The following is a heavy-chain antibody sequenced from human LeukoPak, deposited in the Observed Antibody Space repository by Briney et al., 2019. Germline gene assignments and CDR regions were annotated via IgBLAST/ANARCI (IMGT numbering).Heavy chain of an antibody. CDR1: GDTFTSFG. Sequence: ASVKVSCKASGDTFTSFGLTWVRQVPGQTLEWVGWISAYNGHTNYAQKFQGRGTITRNTSISTAYMELSSLRSEDTAVYYCARGDYRNYYDSERFDYWGQGTLVTVSS. V-gene: IGHV1-18*01. CDR2: ISAYNGHT. CDR3: ARGDYRNYYDSERFDY. J-gene: IGHJ4*02. D-gene: IGHD3-22*01.